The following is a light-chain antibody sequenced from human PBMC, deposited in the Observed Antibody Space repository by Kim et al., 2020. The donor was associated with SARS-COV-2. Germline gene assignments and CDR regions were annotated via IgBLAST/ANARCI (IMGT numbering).Light chain of an antibody. J-gene: IGKJ4*01. CDR1: QSVGSSY. V-gene: IGKV3-20*01. CDR3: QQYGSSPLT. Sequence: SPGESATLSCRASQSVGSSYLAWYQQKPGQAPRLLIYGASSRATGIPDRFSGSGSGTDFTLTISRLEPEDFAVYYCQQYGSSPLTFGGGTKVDIK. CDR2: GAS.